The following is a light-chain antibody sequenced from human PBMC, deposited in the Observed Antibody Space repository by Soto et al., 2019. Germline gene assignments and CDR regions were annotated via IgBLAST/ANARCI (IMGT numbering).Light chain of an antibody. Sequence: EIVLTQSPATLSLSPGERATLSCRASQSVSSYLAWYQQKPGQAPRLLIYHTSNRATGTPDRFSGSGSGTDFTLTISSLEPEDFAVYYCQQYGSSPITFGQGTRLEIK. V-gene: IGKV3-11*01. CDR1: QSVSSY. CDR3: QQYGSSPIT. CDR2: HTS. J-gene: IGKJ5*01.